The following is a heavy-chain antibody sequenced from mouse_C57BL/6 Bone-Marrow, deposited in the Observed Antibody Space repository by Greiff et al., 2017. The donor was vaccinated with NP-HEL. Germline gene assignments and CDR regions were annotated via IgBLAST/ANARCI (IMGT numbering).Heavy chain of an antibody. Sequence: QVQLKQSGAELVMPGASVKLSCKASGYTFTSYWMHWVKQRPGQGLEWIGEIDPSDSYTNYNQKFKGKSTLTVDKSSSTAYMPLSSLTSEDSAVYYCARDGSSYVDFDYWGQGTTLTVSS. CDR3: ARDGSSYVDFDY. CDR1: GYTFTSYW. V-gene: IGHV1-69*01. CDR2: IDPSDSYT. D-gene: IGHD1-1*01. J-gene: IGHJ2*01.